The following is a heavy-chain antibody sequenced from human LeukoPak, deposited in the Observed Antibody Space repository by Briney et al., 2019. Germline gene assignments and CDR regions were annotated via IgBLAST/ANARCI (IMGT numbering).Heavy chain of an antibody. CDR2: INHSGST. Sequence: PSETLSLTCAVYGESFSGYYWSWIRQPPGKGLEWIGEINHSGSTNYNPSLKSRVTISVDTSKNQFSLKLSSVTAADTAVYYCARTTYDAFDIWGQGTMVTVSS. D-gene: IGHD4-17*01. J-gene: IGHJ3*02. CDR1: GESFSGYY. CDR3: ARTTYDAFDI. V-gene: IGHV4-34*01.